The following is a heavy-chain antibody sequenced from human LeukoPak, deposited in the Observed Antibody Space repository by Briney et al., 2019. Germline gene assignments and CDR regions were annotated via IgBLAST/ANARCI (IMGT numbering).Heavy chain of an antibody. D-gene: IGHD1-26*01. CDR3: ARRDPLSYQLGTLNFDH. CDR2: ISGLNNDM. CDR1: GFPFNLYG. Sequence: PGGSLRLSCAASGFPFNLYGMTWVRQAPGKGLEWVSLISGLNNDMYYADSVKGRFTISRDNAKNSLYLEMNSLTAEGTAVYYCARRDPLSYQLGTLNFDHWGQGTLVTVSS. J-gene: IGHJ4*02. V-gene: IGHV3-21*01.